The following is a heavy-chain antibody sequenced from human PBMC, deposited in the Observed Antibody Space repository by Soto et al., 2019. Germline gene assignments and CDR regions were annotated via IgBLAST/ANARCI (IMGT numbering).Heavy chain of an antibody. D-gene: IGHD3-3*01. CDR1: GFTFTIYA. CDR3: AREEWTERRPYLYSGMDV. Sequence: EVQLLESGGGLVQPGGSLKLSCAVSGFTFTIYAMCWVRQAPGKGLVWVSGINDDGDRTYYPDSVRGRFTISRDNSKNTLYLQMNSLGAEDTGVYYCAREEWTERRPYLYSGMDVWGQGTTVTVSS. CDR2: INDDGDRT. V-gene: IGHV3-23*01. J-gene: IGHJ6*02.